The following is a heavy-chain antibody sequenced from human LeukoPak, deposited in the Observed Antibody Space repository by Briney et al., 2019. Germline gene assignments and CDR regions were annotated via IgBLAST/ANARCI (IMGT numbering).Heavy chain of an antibody. CDR1: GGSISSSSYY. Sequence: SETLSLTCTVSGGSISSSSYYWGWIRQPPGKGLEWIGSSYYSGSTYYNPSRKSRVTISVDTSKNQFSLKLSSVTAADTAVYYCARSEINDYSRYWGQGILVIVSS. CDR2: SYYSGST. CDR3: ARSEINDYSRY. D-gene: IGHD4-11*01. V-gene: IGHV4-39*07. J-gene: IGHJ4*02.